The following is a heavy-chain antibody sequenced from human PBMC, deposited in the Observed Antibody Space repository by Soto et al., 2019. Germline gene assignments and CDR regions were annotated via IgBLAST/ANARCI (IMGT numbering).Heavy chain of an antibody. J-gene: IGHJ6*01. CDR2: ISGTGGST. V-gene: IGHV3-23*01. CDR3: ARGDTNMITDYYDMPA. Sequence: GGSLRLSCAASGFTFTSYAFTWVRQAPGKGLEWVSAISGTGGSTFYSDSLMGRFTISRDNSKNTLYLQMNRLRAEDTAVYYCARGDTNMITDYYDMPACGQGTTVTVYS. D-gene: IGHD5-18*01. CDR1: GFTFTSYA.